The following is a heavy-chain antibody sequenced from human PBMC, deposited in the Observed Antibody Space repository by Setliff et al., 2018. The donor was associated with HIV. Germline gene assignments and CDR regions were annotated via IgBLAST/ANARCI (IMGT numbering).Heavy chain of an antibody. V-gene: IGHV4-61*02. Sequence: SETLSLTCTVSGGSISSGSYFWTWIRQPAGKGLEWIGRIYTSGSTNYNPSLKSRVTISVDTSKNEFSLKVISVTAADTALYYCARASPDIVGTLFDYWGQGALVTVSS. CDR1: GGSISSGSYF. J-gene: IGHJ4*02. CDR3: ARASPDIVGTLFDY. D-gene: IGHD1-26*01. CDR2: IYTSGST.